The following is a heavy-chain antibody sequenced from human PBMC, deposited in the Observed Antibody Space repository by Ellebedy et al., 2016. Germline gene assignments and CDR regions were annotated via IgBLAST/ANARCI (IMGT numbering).Heavy chain of an antibody. CDR3: AKDWVYYDSSSWYFDL. J-gene: IGHJ2*01. V-gene: IGHV3-33*06. CDR1: GFDFSSYG. CDR2: IWYDGSNT. D-gene: IGHD3-22*01. Sequence: GGSLRLSCVASGFDFSSYGMHWVRQAPGKGLEWVTVIWYDGSNTYYADSVKGRFTISRDNSKNTLYLQMYSLRAEDTAVYYCAKDWVYYDSSSWYFDLWGRGTLVTVSS.